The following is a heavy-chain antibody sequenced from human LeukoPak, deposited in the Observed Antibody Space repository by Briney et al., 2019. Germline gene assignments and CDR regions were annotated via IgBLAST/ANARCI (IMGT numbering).Heavy chain of an antibody. CDR2: MNPNSGET. Sequence: ASVKVSCKASGYTFTTYDINWVRQATGQGLEWMGWMNPNSGETGYAQRFQGRVTMTRNTSISTAYMELSSLRSEDTAVYYCARAAAAGTVDYWGQGTLVTVSS. CDR3: ARAAAAGTVDY. D-gene: IGHD6-13*01. CDR1: GYTFTTYD. V-gene: IGHV1-8*01. J-gene: IGHJ4*02.